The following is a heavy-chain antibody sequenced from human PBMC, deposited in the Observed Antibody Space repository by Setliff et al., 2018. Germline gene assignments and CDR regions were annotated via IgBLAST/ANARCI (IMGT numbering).Heavy chain of an antibody. CDR3: AKDLSSNTAASYFFDL. CDR2: GSTGKT. J-gene: IGHJ4*02. CDR1: GFSFSDYA. Sequence: PGESLTLSCAASGFSFSDYAMSWVRQAPRKGLEWVSGGSTGKTDYADSVKGRFTMSRDSSTNTLYLQMNSLRGEDTAVYYCAKDLSSNTAASYFFDLWGQGTQVTVS. D-gene: IGHD5-18*01. V-gene: IGHV3-23*01.